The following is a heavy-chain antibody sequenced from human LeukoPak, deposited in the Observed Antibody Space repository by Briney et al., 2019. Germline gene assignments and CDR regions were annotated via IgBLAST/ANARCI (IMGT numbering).Heavy chain of an antibody. CDR2: IYYSGST. Sequence: SETLSLTCTVSGGSISSRSYYWGWIRQPPGKGLEWIGYIYYSGSTNYNPSLKSRVTISVDTSKNQFSLKLSSVTAADTAVYYCARHIGVVTTDAFDIWGQGTMVTVSS. CDR1: GGSISSRSYY. V-gene: IGHV4-61*05. CDR3: ARHIGVVTTDAFDI. J-gene: IGHJ3*02. D-gene: IGHD4-23*01.